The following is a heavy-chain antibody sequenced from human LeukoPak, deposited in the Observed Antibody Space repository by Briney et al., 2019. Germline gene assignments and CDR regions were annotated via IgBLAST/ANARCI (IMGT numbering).Heavy chain of an antibody. D-gene: IGHD2-21*02. J-gene: IGHJ6*03. CDR2: ISSSGSTI. CDR3: AKDPDAFCGGDCYAWEPRYMDV. CDR1: GFTFSSYE. V-gene: IGHV3-48*03. Sequence: GGSLRLSCAASGFTFSSYEMNWVRQAPGKGLEWVSYISSSGSTIYYADSVKGRFTISRDNAKNSLYLQLNSLRPEDTAVYYCAKDPDAFCGGDCYAWEPRYMDVWGKGTTVTVSS.